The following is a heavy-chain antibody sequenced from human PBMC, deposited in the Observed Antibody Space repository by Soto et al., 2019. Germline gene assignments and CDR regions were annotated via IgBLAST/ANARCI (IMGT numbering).Heavy chain of an antibody. D-gene: IGHD2-2*02. CDR3: ARGYRDGYFYAMDV. CDR1: GGTFSSYA. CDR2: IIPMFGKA. J-gene: IGHJ6*02. V-gene: IGHV1-69*01. Sequence: QVLLVQSGAEVKKSGSSVKVSCKASGGTFSSYAINWVRQSPGQGLEWMGGIIPMFGKANYAENFQGRVTISADESTITAYMELSILTSDDAAVYYCARGYRDGYFYAMDVWGEGTTVTVSS.